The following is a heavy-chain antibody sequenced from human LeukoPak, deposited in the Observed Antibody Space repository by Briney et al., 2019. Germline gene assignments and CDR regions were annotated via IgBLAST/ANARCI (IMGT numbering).Heavy chain of an antibody. CDR2: ISGSGGST. Sequence: PGGSLRLSCAASGFTFSSYAMSWVRQAPGKGLEWVSAISGSGGSTYYADSVKGRFTISRDNSKNTLYLQMNSLRAEDTAVCCCAKDPFSPYYDFWSGYIPDYWGQATLVTVSS. CDR3: AKDPFSPYYDFWSGYIPDY. V-gene: IGHV3-23*01. J-gene: IGHJ4*02. CDR1: GFTFSSYA. D-gene: IGHD3-3*01.